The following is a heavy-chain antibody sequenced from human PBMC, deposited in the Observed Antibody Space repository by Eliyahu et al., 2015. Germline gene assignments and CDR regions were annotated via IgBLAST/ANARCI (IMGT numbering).Heavy chain of an antibody. CDR1: GFTFXXYG. J-gene: IGHJ4*02. V-gene: IGHV3-30*03. CDR3: ARVGATGTTTSDFDY. Sequence: QVQLVESGGGVVQPGRSLRLSCAASGFTFXXYGMHWVRQAPGKGLEWVAVISYDGSNKYYADSVKGRFTISRDNSKNTLYLQMNSLRAEDTAVYYCARVGATGTTTSDFDYWGQGTLVTVSS. D-gene: IGHD1-26*01. CDR2: ISYDGSNK.